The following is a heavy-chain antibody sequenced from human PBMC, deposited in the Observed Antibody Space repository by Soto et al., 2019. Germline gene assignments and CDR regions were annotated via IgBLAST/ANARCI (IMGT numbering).Heavy chain of an antibody. V-gene: IGHV1-3*01. CDR2: INAGNGNT. J-gene: IGHJ6*02. CDR3: ARARGYYYYGMDV. CDR1: GYTFTSYA. Sequence: QVQLVQSGAEVKKPGASVKVSCKASGYTFTSYAMHWVRQAPGQRLEWMGWINAGNGNTKYSQKFQGRVTITRDTSASTDYMELSSLRSEDTAVYYCARARGYYYYGMDVWGQGTTVTVSS.